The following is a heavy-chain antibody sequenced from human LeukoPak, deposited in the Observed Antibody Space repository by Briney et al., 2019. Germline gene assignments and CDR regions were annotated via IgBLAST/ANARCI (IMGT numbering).Heavy chain of an antibody. CDR1: GGSFSGYY. V-gene: IGHV4-34*01. CDR3: ARVFYYDSSGYPYFDC. CDR2: INHSGST. D-gene: IGHD3-22*01. Sequence: SETLSLTCAVYGGSFSGYYWSWIRQPPGKGLEWIGEINHSGSTNYNPSLKSRVTISVDTSKNQFSLKLSSVTAADTAVYYCARVFYYDSSGYPYFDCWGQGTLVTVSS. J-gene: IGHJ4*02.